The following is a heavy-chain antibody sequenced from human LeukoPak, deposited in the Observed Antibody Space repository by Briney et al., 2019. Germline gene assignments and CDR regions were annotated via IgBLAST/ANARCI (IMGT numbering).Heavy chain of an antibody. CDR2: INPSGGST. J-gene: IGHJ4*02. D-gene: IGHD3-22*01. Sequence: ASVKVSCKASGYTFTSYYMHWVRQAPGQGLEWMGIINPSGGSTSYAQKFQGRVTITADKSTSTAYMELSSLRSEDTAVYYCARDIRYDSSGYYFGYWGQGTLVTVSS. V-gene: IGHV1-46*01. CDR1: GYTFTSYY. CDR3: ARDIRYDSSGYYFGY.